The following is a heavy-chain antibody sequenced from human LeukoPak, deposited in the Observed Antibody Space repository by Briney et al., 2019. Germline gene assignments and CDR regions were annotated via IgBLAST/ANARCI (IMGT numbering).Heavy chain of an antibody. D-gene: IGHD2/OR15-2a*01. CDR3: VTDLRGRGPNPLSSRIDY. Sequence: GRSLRLSCVASGVSFSSHGMHWVRQAPGKGLEWVAVIWHDGSNKFHADSVKGRFTISRDNSRNTLYLQMNSLKSEDTAVYYCVTDLRGRGPNPLSSRIDYWGQGTLVTVSS. J-gene: IGHJ4*02. CDR1: GVSFSSHG. CDR2: IWHDGSNK. V-gene: IGHV3-33*01.